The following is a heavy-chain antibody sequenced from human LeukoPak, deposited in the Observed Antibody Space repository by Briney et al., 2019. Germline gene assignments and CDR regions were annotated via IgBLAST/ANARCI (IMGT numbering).Heavy chain of an antibody. Sequence: ASVKVSCKASGGTFSSYAISWVRQAPGQGLEWMGGIIPIFGTANYAQKFQGRVTITTDESTSTAYMELSSLRSEDTAVYYCARELDDYGDINCFDPWGQGTLVTVSS. CDR3: ARELDDYGDINCFDP. D-gene: IGHD4-17*01. CDR1: GGTFSSYA. J-gene: IGHJ5*02. V-gene: IGHV1-69*05. CDR2: IIPIFGTA.